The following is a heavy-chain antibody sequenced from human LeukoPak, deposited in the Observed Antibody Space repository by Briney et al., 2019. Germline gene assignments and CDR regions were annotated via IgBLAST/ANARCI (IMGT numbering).Heavy chain of an antibody. Sequence: PGGSLRLSCAASGFTFSSYSMNWVRQAPGKGLEWVSSISSSSSYIYYADSVKGRFTISRDNAKNSLYLQMNSLRAEDTAVYYCAREGAPRRKGCSGGSCYSPGDAFDIWGQGTMVTVSS. D-gene: IGHD2-15*01. J-gene: IGHJ3*02. V-gene: IGHV3-21*01. CDR3: AREGAPRRKGCSGGSCYSPGDAFDI. CDR1: GFTFSSYS. CDR2: ISSSSSYI.